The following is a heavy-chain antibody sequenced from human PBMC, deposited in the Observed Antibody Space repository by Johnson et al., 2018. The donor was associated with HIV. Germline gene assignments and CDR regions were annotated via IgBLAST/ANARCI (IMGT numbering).Heavy chain of an antibody. Sequence: VQLVESGGGVVQPGRSLRLSCAASGFTFSDHYMDWVRQAPGKGLEWVGRTRNKANSYTTEYAASVKGRFTISRDDSKNTLYLQMNSLRTEDTAVYYCARGGAYSSGWYDDAFDIWGQGTMVTVSS. D-gene: IGHD6-19*01. J-gene: IGHJ3*02. CDR3: ARGGAYSSGWYDDAFDI. V-gene: IGHV3-72*01. CDR1: GFTFSDHY. CDR2: TRNKANSYTT.